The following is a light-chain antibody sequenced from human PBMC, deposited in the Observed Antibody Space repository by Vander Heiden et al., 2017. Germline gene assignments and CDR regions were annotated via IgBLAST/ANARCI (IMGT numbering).Light chain of an antibody. CDR3: MQPLHTPWT. Sequence: EIVMPQSPPSLPVTPGEPASISCRSSQSLLYSNGNTYVDWYLQKPGQSPQLLIYLVSNRASGVPDRFSGSGSGTDFTLRISRVEAEDVGVYYCMQPLHTPWTFGQGTKVEIK. J-gene: IGKJ1*01. V-gene: IGKV2-28*01. CDR2: LVS. CDR1: QSLLYSNGNTY.